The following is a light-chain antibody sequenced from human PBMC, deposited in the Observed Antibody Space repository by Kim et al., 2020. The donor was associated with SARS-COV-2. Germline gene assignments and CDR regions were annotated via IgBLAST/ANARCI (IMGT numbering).Light chain of an antibody. CDR1: QSISSW. V-gene: IGKV1-5*03. CDR3: QQYNCYPWT. J-gene: IGKJ1*01. Sequence: DIQMTQSPSTLSASVGDRVTITCRASQSISSWLAWYQQKPGKAPKLLIYKASSLESGVPSRFSGSGSGTKFTLTVSSLQPDDFAIYYCQQYNCYPWTIGHGTKVDIK. CDR2: KAS.